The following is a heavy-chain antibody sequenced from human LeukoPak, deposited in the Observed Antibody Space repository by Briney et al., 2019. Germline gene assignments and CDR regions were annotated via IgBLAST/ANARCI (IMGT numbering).Heavy chain of an antibody. CDR3: AKGPSGIAVAGSPKYFQH. Sequence: GGSLRLSCAASGFTFDDYAMHWVRQAPGKGLEWVSGISWNSGSIDYADSVKGRFTISRDNAKNSLYLQMNSLRAEDTALYYCAKGPSGIAVAGSPKYFQHWGQGTLVTVSS. CDR2: ISWNSGSI. D-gene: IGHD6-19*01. CDR1: GFTFDDYA. V-gene: IGHV3-9*01. J-gene: IGHJ1*01.